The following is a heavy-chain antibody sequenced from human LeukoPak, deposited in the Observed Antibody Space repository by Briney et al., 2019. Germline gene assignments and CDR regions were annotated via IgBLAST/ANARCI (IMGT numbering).Heavy chain of an antibody. CDR2: IYPRDGST. Sequence: VASVKVSCKASGYTFTSNYIHLVRQAPGQGLEWMGMIYPRDGSTSYAQKFQGRVTVTRDTSTSTVHMELSGLRSEDTAVYYCARDQEGFDYWGQGTLVTVSS. CDR1: GYTFTSNY. CDR3: ARDQEGFDY. J-gene: IGHJ4*02. V-gene: IGHV1-46*01.